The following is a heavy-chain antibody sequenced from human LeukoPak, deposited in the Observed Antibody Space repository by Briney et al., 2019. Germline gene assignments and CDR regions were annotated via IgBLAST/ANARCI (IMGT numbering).Heavy chain of an antibody. CDR2: INHSGST. CDR1: GGSFSGYY. J-gene: IGHJ5*02. V-gene: IGHV4-34*01. Sequence: SETLSHTCAVYGGSFSGYYWSWIRQPPGKGLEWIGEINHSGSTNYNPSLKSRVTISVDTSKNQFSLKLSSVTAADTAVYYCARTKGIVVVPAAPRPNWFDPWGQGTLVTVSS. CDR3: ARTKGIVVVPAAPRPNWFDP. D-gene: IGHD2-2*01.